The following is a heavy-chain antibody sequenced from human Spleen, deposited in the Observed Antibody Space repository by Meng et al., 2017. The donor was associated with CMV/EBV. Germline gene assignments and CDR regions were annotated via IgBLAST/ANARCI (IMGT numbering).Heavy chain of an antibody. CDR2: VYYSGST. J-gene: IGHJ4*02. CDR1: GGSVSSSGYS. V-gene: IGHV4-61*08. CDR3: VRSLYQLSSPDY. D-gene: IGHD3-16*02. Sequence: VSGGSVSSSGYSWTWIRQPPGKGLEWIGYVYYSGSTKYNPSLKSRVTVSVDTSKNRFSLRLTSVTAADTAVYYCVRSLYQLSSPDYWGQGALVTVSS.